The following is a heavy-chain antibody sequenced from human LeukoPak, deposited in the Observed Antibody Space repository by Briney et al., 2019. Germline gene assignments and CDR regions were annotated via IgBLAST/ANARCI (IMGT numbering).Heavy chain of an antibody. J-gene: IGHJ6*02. Sequence: NSSETLSLTCAVYGGSFSGYYWSWIRQPPGKGLEWIWEINHSGSTNYNPSLKSRVTISVDTSKNQFSLKLSSVTAADTAVYYCARSRRPYYYYGMDVWGQGTTVAVSS. D-gene: IGHD6-13*01. CDR1: GGSFSGYY. CDR2: INHSGST. V-gene: IGHV4-34*01. CDR3: ARSRRPYYYYGMDV.